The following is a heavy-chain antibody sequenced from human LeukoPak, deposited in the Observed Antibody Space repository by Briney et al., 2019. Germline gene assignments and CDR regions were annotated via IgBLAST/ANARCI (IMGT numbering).Heavy chain of an antibody. Sequence: GVSLRLSCSASGFAFSTYSMHWVRQAPGKGLEYVSAIGGTGGTTFYTDSVKGRFTISRDNSKNTVYLQMTSLRAEDTALYFCVKDRASSSWYGAFDIWGRGTMVTLSS. V-gene: IGHV3-64D*06. J-gene: IGHJ3*02. CDR3: VKDRASSSWYGAFDI. CDR1: GFAFSTYS. D-gene: IGHD6-13*01. CDR2: IGGTGGTT.